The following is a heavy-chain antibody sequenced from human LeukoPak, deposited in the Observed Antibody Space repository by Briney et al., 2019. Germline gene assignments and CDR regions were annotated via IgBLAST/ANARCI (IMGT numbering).Heavy chain of an antibody. J-gene: IGHJ5*02. D-gene: IGHD6-13*01. CDR2: XSSSSYT. CDR1: GFTFSDYY. CDR3: ARSMATGSSRYVAWFDP. Sequence: PGGSLRLSCAASGFTFSDYYMSWIRQAPGKGLXXXXXXSSSSYTNYADSVKGRFTISRDNAKNSLYLQMNSLRAEDTAVYYCARSMATGSSRYVAWFDPWGQGTLVTVSS. V-gene: IGHV3-11*06.